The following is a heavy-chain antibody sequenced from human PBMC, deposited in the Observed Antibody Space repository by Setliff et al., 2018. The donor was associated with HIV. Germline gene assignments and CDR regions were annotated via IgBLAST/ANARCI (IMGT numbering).Heavy chain of an antibody. CDR3: ASGGVDFVWGSYSPVHI. J-gene: IGHJ3*02. V-gene: IGHV4-39*07. CDR1: GGSIGSTDYY. Sequence: SETLSLTCTVSGGSIGSTDYYWGWIRQPPGKGLEWIGTIDYSGNTYYNPSLKSRVTISVDTSKNQFSLKLSSVTAADTAVYYCASGGVDFVWGSYSPVHIWSQGTMVTVSS. CDR2: IDYSGNT. D-gene: IGHD3-16*01.